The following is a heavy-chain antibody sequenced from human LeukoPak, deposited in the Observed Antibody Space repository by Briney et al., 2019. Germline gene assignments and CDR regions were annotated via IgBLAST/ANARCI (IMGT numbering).Heavy chain of an antibody. Sequence: SETLSLTCTVSGGSISSYYWSWIRQPPGKGLEWIGYIYYSGSTNYNPSLKSRVTISVDTSKNQFSLKLSSVTAADTAVYYCARDPRAGWFDPWGQGTLVTVSS. CDR1: GGSISSYY. CDR3: ARDPRAGWFDP. CDR2: IYYSGST. V-gene: IGHV4-59*01. J-gene: IGHJ5*02.